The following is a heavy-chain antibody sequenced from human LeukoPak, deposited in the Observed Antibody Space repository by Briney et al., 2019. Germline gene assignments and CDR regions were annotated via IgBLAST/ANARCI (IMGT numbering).Heavy chain of an antibody. CDR3: ARGRYCSGGSCYLVY. CDR1: GGSISSYY. CDR2: IYYSGST. V-gene: IGHV4-59*01. J-gene: IGHJ4*02. D-gene: IGHD2-15*01. Sequence: SETLSLTCTVSGGSISSYYWSWIRQPPGKGLEWIGYIYYSGSTNYNPSLKSRVTISVGTSKNQFSLKLNSVTAADTAVYYCARGRYCSGGSCYLVYWGQGTLVTVSS.